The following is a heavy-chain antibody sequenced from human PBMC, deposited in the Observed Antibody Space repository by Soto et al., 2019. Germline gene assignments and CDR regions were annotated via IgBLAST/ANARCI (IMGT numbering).Heavy chain of an antibody. Sequence: ASVKVSCKASGYTFTSYDINWVRQATGQGLEWMGWMNPNSGNTGYAQKFQGRVTMTRNTSISTAYMELSSLTSEDTAVYYCARGGLPYYDILTGYYQPPGDYYYYYMDVWGKGTTVTVSS. D-gene: IGHD3-9*01. CDR1: GYTFTSYD. V-gene: IGHV1-8*01. CDR3: ARGGLPYYDILTGYYQPPGDYYYYYMDV. J-gene: IGHJ6*03. CDR2: MNPNSGNT.